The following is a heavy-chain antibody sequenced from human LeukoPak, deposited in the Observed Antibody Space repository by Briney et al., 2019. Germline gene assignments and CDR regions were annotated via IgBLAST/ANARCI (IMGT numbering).Heavy chain of an antibody. CDR1: GFTFSNGW. V-gene: IGHV3-15*01. CDR3: ATAPSSGSYYRPHY. Sequence: GGSLRLSCAACGFTFSNGWMRWVRQAPGKGREWVGCIKSKTEGGTTDYAAPVKGRFTISRDDSKITLFLQMNSLKTEDTAVYYCATAPSSGSYYRPHYWGQGTLVTVSS. CDR2: IKSKTEGGTT. J-gene: IGHJ4*02. D-gene: IGHD1-26*01.